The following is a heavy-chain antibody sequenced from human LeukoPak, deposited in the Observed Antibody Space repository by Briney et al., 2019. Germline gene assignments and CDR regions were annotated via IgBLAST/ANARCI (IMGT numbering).Heavy chain of an antibody. V-gene: IGHV1-18*01. D-gene: IGHD1-1*01. CDR2: ISAYNGNT. Sequence: ASVKVSCKASGYTFTSYGISWVRQAPGQGLEWMGWISAYNGNTNYAQKLQGRVTMTTDTSTSTAYMELRSLVSDDTAVYYCAGESHVERDDFWGQGTLITVSS. CDR1: GYTFTSYG. CDR3: AGESHVERDDF. J-gene: IGHJ4*02.